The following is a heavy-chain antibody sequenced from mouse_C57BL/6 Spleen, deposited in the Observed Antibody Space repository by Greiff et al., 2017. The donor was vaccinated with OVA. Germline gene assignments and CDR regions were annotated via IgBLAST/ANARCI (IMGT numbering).Heavy chain of an antibody. CDR1: GFTFSSYA. Sequence: EVMLVESGGGLVKPGGSLKLSCAASGFTFSSYAMSWVRQTPEKRLEWVATISDGGSYTYYPDNVKGRFTISRDNAKNNLYLQMSHLKSEDTAMYYCARDRDDYDDYYAMDYWGQGTSVTVSS. CDR2: ISDGGSYT. J-gene: IGHJ4*01. D-gene: IGHD2-4*01. CDR3: ARDRDDYDDYYAMDY. V-gene: IGHV5-4*01.